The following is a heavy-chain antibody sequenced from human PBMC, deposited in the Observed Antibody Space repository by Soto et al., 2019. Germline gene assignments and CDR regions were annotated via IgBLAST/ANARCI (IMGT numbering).Heavy chain of an antibody. J-gene: IGHJ4*02. CDR1: GFTFSSYG. CDR3: AKDSEISAVASVDY. CDR2: ISYDGSNK. V-gene: IGHV3-30*18. Sequence: QVQLVESGGGVVQPGRSLRLSCAASGFTFSSYGMHWVRQAPGKGLEWVAVISYDGSNKYYADSVKGRFTISRDNSKNTLYLQMNSLRAEDTAVYYCAKDSEISAVASVDYWGQGTLVTVSS. D-gene: IGHD6-19*01.